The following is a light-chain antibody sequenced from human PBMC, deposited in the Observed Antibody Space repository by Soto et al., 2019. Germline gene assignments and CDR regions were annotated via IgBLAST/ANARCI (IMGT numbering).Light chain of an antibody. CDR1: ALPKQY. CDR3: QSSDITNTYVI. V-gene: IGLV3-25*02. J-gene: IGLJ2*01. Sequence: SYKLTQPPSVSVSPGQTARITCSGDALPKQYAFWYQHKPGQAPVIVMYKDTERPSGIPARFSGSSSGTTVTLTITGVQAEDEADYYCQSSDITNTYVIFGGGTKLTVL. CDR2: KDT.